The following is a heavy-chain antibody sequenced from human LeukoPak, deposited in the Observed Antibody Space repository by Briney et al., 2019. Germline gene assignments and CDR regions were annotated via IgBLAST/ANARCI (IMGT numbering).Heavy chain of an antibody. V-gene: IGHV1-69*04. CDR2: IIPILGIA. D-gene: IGHD1-1*01. Sequence: ASVKVSCKASGGTFNSYAISWVRQAPGQGLEWMGRIIPILGIAYHAQKFQGRVTITADKSTSTAYMDLSSLRSEDTAVYYCARRGTFGTTAAFDMWGQGTMVTVSS. CDR1: GGTFNSYA. J-gene: IGHJ3*02. CDR3: ARRGTFGTTAAFDM.